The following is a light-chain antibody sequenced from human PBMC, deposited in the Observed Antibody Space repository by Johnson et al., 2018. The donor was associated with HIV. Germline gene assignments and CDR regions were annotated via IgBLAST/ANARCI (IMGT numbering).Light chain of an antibody. CDR3: ATWDSSLSARYV. CDR1: SSTFGNSY. CDR2: KNN. J-gene: IGLJ1*01. V-gene: IGLV1-51*02. Sequence: QSVLTQPPSVSAAPGQRVTISCSGASSTFGNSYISWYQLLPGSPPKLLVFKNNERPSGIPDRFSGSNSGTSATLDITGLQTGDEADYYCATWDSSLSARYVFGPGTKVPVL.